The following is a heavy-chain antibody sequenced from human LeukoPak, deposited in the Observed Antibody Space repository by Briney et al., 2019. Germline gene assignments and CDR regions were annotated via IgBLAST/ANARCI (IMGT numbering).Heavy chain of an antibody. CDR2: IRYDGSNK. CDR3: AKRRDEDSLDF. V-gene: IGHV3-30*02. CDR1: GFTFSSFG. J-gene: IGHJ4*02. D-gene: IGHD2-15*01. Sequence: SGGTLRLSCAASGFTFSSFGMHWVRQAPGNGLEWVAFIRYDGSNKKYADAVTGRFTITRDNSKNTLSLQMSSLRAEDTAVYYCAKRRDEDSLDFWGQGTPVTVSS.